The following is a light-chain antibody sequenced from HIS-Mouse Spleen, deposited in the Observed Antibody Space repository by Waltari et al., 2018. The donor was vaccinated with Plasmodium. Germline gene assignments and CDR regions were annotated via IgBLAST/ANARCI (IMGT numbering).Light chain of an antibody. CDR2: GAS. CDR1: QRVSSSY. V-gene: IGKV3-20*01. CDR3: QQYGSSPYT. J-gene: IGKJ2*01. Sequence: EIVLTQSPGTLSLSPGERATLSCRASQRVSSSYLAWYQQKPGQAPRLLIYGASGRATGSPDRFSGSGSGTDFTLTISRLEPEDFAVYYCQQYGSSPYTFGQGTKLEIK.